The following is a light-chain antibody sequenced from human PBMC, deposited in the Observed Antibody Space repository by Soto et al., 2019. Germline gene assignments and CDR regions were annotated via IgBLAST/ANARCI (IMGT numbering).Light chain of an antibody. CDR2: GAS. CDR1: QSVSSSY. CDR3: QQYGSSFPIT. J-gene: IGKJ5*01. Sequence: EIVLTQSPGTLYVSAGARPTGSCRASQSVSSSYLAWYQQKPAQAPRLLIYGASSRATGTPDRFSGSGSGTDFTLTISRLEPEDFAVYYCQQYGSSFPITFGQGTRLDNK. V-gene: IGKV3-20*01.